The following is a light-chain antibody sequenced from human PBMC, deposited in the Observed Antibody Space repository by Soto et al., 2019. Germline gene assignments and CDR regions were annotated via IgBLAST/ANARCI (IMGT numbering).Light chain of an antibody. Sequence: QSAPTQPASVSGSPGQSITISCTGSSSDIGSYDLVSWYQHHPGKGPKLLIYEDSKRPSGVSNRFSGSKSGNTASLTISGLQAEDEADYFCCSYAGSGTVIFGGGTKLTVL. CDR2: EDS. J-gene: IGLJ2*01. V-gene: IGLV2-23*01. CDR3: CSYAGSGTVI. CDR1: SSDIGSYDL.